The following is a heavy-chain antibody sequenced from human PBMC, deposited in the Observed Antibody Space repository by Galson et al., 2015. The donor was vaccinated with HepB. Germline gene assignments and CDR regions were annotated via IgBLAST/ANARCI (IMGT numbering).Heavy chain of an antibody. CDR2: IAYSGST. Sequence: ETLSLTCTVSGGSISSRTNYWAWIRQPPGKGLEWLGSIAYSGSTYYNPSLKSRVSISLDTSKNQFSLKLNSVTAADTAVYYCARPFSSLTGEYSDHWGQGTLVTVSS. CDR1: GGSISSRTNY. D-gene: IGHD1-14*01. J-gene: IGHJ4*02. CDR3: ARPFSSLTGEYSDH. V-gene: IGHV4-39*07.